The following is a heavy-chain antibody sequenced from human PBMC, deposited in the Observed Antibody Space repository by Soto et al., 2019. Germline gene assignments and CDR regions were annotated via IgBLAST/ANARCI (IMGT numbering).Heavy chain of an antibody. CDR3: EREGGYVDY. J-gene: IGHJ4*02. D-gene: IGHD3-16*01. V-gene: IGHV4-39*02. Sequence: KPSETLSLTCTVSGGPIRSSSHSWDWIRQSPGTGLEWIGSIDESGNTYYNPSLKSRVIMSVDTSKNQFSLKLISVTGADSGFYYCEREGGYVDYWGQGTLVTVSS. CDR1: GGPIRSSSHS. CDR2: IDESGNT.